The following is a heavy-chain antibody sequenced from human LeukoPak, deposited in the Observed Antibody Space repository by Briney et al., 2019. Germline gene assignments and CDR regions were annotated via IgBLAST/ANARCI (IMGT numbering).Heavy chain of an antibody. V-gene: IGHV3-30-3*01. CDR3: ARDHYGSGSP. CDR2: ISYDGSNK. CDR1: GFTFSSYA. J-gene: IGHJ5*02. Sequence: PGGSLRLSCAASGFTFSSYAMHWVRQAPGKGLVWVAVISYDGSNKYYADSVKGRFTISRDNSKNTLYLQMNSLRAEDTAVYYCARDHYGSGSPWGQGTLVTVSS. D-gene: IGHD3-10*01.